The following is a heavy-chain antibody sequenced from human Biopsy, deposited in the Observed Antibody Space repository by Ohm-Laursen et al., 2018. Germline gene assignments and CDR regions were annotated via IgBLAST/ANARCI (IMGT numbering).Heavy chain of an antibody. CDR1: GYSISSGYY. Sequence: GTLSLTCAVSGYSISSGYYWGWIRQPPGKGLEWIGSIHHSGSTYYNPSLKSRVTISVDTSKNQFSLKLSSVTAADTAGYYCARGQALKSFDYWGQGTLVTVSS. CDR3: ARGQALKSFDY. CDR2: IHHSGST. V-gene: IGHV4-38-2*01. J-gene: IGHJ4*02.